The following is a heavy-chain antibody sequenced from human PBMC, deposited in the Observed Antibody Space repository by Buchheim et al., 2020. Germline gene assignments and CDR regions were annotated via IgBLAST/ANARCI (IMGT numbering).Heavy chain of an antibody. Sequence: QVQLQESGPGLVKPSETLSLTCTVSGGSISSYYWSWIRQPPGKGLEWIGYIYYSGSTNYNPSLKSRVTISVDTSKNQFSLKLSSVTAADTAVYYCARLESEPGSFDYWGQGTL. D-gene: IGHD3-3*01. CDR3: ARLESEPGSFDY. V-gene: IGHV4-59*01. CDR2: IYYSGST. CDR1: GGSISSYY. J-gene: IGHJ4*02.